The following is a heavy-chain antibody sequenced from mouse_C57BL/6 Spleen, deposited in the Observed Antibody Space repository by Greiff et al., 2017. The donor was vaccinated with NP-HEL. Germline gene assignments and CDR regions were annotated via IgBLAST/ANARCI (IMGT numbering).Heavy chain of an antibody. D-gene: IGHD2-3*01. CDR2: IYPRDGST. V-gene: IGHV1-78*01. CDR3: ARGDGYPAWFAY. J-gene: IGHJ3*01. Sequence: VKLQESDAELVKPGASVKISCKVSGYTFTDHTIHWMKQRPEQGLEWIGYIYPRDGSTKYNEKFKGKATLTADKSSSTAYMQLNSLTSEDSAVYFCARGDGYPAWFAYWGQGTLVTVSA. CDR1: GYTFTDHT.